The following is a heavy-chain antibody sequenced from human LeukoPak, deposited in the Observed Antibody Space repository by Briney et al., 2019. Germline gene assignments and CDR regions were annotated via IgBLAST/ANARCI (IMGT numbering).Heavy chain of an antibody. Sequence: PGGSLRLSCAAYGFTFSRYGIHWVRQAPGKGLEWVAFVGYDRDSKHYADSVKGRFTISGDNSKNTLYPQMNSLRTEDTAVYYCAKNRRASGDYAGAFDYCGQGTLVTVSS. CDR2: VGYDRDSK. V-gene: IGHV3-30*02. CDR3: AKNRRASGDYAGAFDY. J-gene: IGHJ4*02. D-gene: IGHD4-17*01. CDR1: GFTFSRYG.